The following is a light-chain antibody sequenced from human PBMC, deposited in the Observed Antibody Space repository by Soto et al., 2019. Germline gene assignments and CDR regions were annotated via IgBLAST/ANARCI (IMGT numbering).Light chain of an antibody. CDR3: SSYTSSSIYV. J-gene: IGLJ1*01. Sequence: QSVLTQPASVSGSPGRSITTSCTGTSSDIGGYDFVSWYQQHPGKAPKLMIYDVNNRPSGISDRFSGSKSGNTASLTISYLQADDEADYYCSSYTSSSIYVFGAGTKVTV. V-gene: IGLV2-14*03. CDR2: DVN. CDR1: SSDIGGYDF.